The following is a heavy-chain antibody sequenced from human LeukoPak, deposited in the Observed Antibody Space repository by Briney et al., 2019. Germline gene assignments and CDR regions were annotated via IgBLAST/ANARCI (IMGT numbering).Heavy chain of an antibody. CDR2: ISGSGGST. V-gene: IGHV3-23*01. D-gene: IGHD3-22*01. Sequence: GGSLRLSCAASGFTFSSYAMSWVRQAPGKGLEWVSAISGSGGSTYYADSVKGRFTISRDNSKNTLYLQMNSLRAEDTAVYYCAKDDSSGYLGVLYYFDYWGQGTLVTVSS. CDR3: AKDDSSGYLGVLYYFDY. CDR1: GFTFSSYA. J-gene: IGHJ4*02.